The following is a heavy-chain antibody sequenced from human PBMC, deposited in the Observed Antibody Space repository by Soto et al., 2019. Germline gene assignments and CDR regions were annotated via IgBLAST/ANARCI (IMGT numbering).Heavy chain of an antibody. J-gene: IGHJ6*02. V-gene: IGHV2-5*02. CDR1: GFSLSTSGVG. D-gene: IGHD4-17*01. Sequence: QITLKESGPTLVKPTQTLTLTCTFSGFSLSTSGVGVGWIRQPPGKALEWLGIIYWDDDKRYSPSLKSRLTITKDTSKNEVVLTPTNMDPVDTATYYCAHDYVAYYGMDVWGQGTTVTVSS. CDR2: IYWDDDK. CDR3: AHDYVAYYGMDV.